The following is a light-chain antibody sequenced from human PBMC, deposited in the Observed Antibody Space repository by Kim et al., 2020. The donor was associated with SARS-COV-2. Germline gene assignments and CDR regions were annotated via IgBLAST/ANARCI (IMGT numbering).Light chain of an antibody. Sequence: DIQMTQSPSSLSASVGDRVTITCQASQDISNFLNWYQQKPGKAPKLLIYDASNLETGVPSRFSGSRSGTDFTFTINSLQPEDIATYYCQQYDTVPLVTFGGGTKVDIK. V-gene: IGKV1-33*01. CDR3: QQYDTVPLVT. J-gene: IGKJ4*01. CDR1: QDISNF. CDR2: DAS.